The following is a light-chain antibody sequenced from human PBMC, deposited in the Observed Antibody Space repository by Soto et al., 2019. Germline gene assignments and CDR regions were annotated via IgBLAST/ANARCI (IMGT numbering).Light chain of an antibody. CDR1: QSVSSN. CDR2: GAS. Sequence: EIVMTQSPATLSVSPGERATLSCRASQSVSSNLAWYPQKPGQAPRLLIYGASTRATGIPARFSGSRSGTEFTLTISSLQSEDFAVYYCQQYNNWPRTVGQGTKVEIK. J-gene: IGKJ1*01. V-gene: IGKV3-15*01. CDR3: QQYNNWPRT.